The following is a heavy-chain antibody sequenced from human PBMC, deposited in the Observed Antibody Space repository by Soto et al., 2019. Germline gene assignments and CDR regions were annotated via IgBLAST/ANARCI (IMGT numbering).Heavy chain of an antibody. V-gene: IGHV3-48*02. D-gene: IGHD5-12*01. CDR3: ARGGTIAVTTIGDY. CDR1: GFTFRSYN. Sequence: DVQLVESGGGLVQPGGSLRLSCAASGFTFRSYNMNWVRQAPGKGLDWLSYISSSSSTIYYADSVKGRFTISRDNATNSLYLQMNSLRDDDTAMYYCARGGTIAVTTIGDYWGQGTLVTVSS. J-gene: IGHJ4*01. CDR2: ISSSSSTI.